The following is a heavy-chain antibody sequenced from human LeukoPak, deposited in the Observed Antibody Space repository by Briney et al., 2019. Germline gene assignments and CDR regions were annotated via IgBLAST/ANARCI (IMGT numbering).Heavy chain of an antibody. CDR2: IYYTGSA. CDR3: ARAYDNSNNYYFDAFDI. Sequence: KSSQTLSLTCTVSGGSIRRGGYYWSWIRQFPGKGLEWIGYIYYTGSAYYNPSLESRVTISVDTSRNQFSLKLSSVTAADTAVYFCARAYDNSNNYYFDAFDIWGLGTMVTVSS. CDR1: GGSIRRGGYY. V-gene: IGHV4-31*03. J-gene: IGHJ3*02. D-gene: IGHD3-22*01.